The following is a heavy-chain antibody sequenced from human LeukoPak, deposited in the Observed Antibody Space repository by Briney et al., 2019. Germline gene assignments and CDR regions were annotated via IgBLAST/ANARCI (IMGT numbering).Heavy chain of an antibody. J-gene: IGHJ6*02. CDR2: IRSSGSHT. Sequence: GGSLRLSWVGSEITFSSYTMNWVRQAPGKGLEWVSSIRSSGSHTYYAVSVKGRFTISRDNAKNSLYRQMNSLRAEDTAVYYCATDAPGYYYGMDVWGQGTTVTVSS. CDR3: ATDAPGYYYGMDV. CDR1: EITFSSYT. V-gene: IGHV3-21*01.